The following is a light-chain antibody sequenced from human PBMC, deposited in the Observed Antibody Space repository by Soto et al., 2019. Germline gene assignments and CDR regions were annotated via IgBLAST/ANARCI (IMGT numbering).Light chain of an antibody. J-gene: IGKJ2*01. CDR1: QSISTY. V-gene: IGKV3-11*01. Sequence: EIVLTQSPATLSLSPGERATLSCRASQSISTYLAWYHQKPGQPPRLLIYDVSSRATVIPAKFSGSGSGTDCTLTISSLEPEDFAVYYCQQRSNWPMYTIGQGTKLEIK. CDR3: QQRSNWPMYT. CDR2: DVS.